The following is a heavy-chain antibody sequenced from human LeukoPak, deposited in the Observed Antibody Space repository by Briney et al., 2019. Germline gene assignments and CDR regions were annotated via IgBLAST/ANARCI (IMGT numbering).Heavy chain of an antibody. Sequence: GGSLRLSCAASGFTFSSTWMQWVRQGPGKGLLWVSRISSDERSTTYADSVKGRFTISRDNAKNTLYLQMNSLRAEDTAVYYCARVFVAAAGMMDFDYWGQGTLVTVSS. V-gene: IGHV3-74*03. CDR3: ARVFVAAAGMMDFDY. D-gene: IGHD6-13*01. CDR2: ISSDERST. J-gene: IGHJ4*02. CDR1: GFTFSSTW.